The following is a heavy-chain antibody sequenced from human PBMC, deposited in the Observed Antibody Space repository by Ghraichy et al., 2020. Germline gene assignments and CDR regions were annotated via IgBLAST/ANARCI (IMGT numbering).Heavy chain of an antibody. CDR2: ITSKINGFTA. CDR3: TKGYGDNKIPFDY. J-gene: IGHJ4*02. CDR1: GFTSSGSA. Sequence: GGSLRLSCAASGFTSSGSAMHWVRQASGKGLEWVGRITSKINGFTATYAASVKGRFTISRDDSKNTAYLQMNSLKTEDTAVYYCTKGYGDNKIPFDYWGQGTLVTVSS. D-gene: IGHD4-23*01. V-gene: IGHV3-73*01.